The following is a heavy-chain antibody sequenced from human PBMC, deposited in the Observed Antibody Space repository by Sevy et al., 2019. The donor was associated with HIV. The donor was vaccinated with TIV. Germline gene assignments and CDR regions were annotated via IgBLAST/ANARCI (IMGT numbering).Heavy chain of an antibody. CDR1: GGSISSYY. J-gene: IGHJ6*02. CDR3: ARVMYYEFWSGYVGYYYYGMDV. CDR2: IYYSGST. V-gene: IGHV4-59*01. Sequence: SETLSLTCTVSGGSISSYYWSWIRQPPGKGLEWIGYIYYSGSTNYNPSLKSRVTISVDTSKNQFSLKLSSVTAADTAVYYCARVMYYEFWSGYVGYYYYGMDVWGQGTTVTVSS. D-gene: IGHD3-3*01.